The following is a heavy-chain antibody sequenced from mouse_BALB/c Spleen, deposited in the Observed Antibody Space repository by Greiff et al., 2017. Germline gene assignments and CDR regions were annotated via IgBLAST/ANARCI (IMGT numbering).Heavy chain of an antibody. D-gene: IGHD1-2*01. V-gene: IGHV2-9*02. CDR3: ATLITTATRGFDY. CDR2: IWAGGST. Sequence: VKLMESGPGLVAPSQSLSITCTVSGFSLTSYGVHWVRQPPGKGLEWLGVIWAGGSTNYNSALMSRLSISKDNSKSQVFLKMNSLQTDDTAMYYCATLITTATRGFDYWGQGTTLTVSS. CDR1: GFSLTSYG. J-gene: IGHJ2*01.